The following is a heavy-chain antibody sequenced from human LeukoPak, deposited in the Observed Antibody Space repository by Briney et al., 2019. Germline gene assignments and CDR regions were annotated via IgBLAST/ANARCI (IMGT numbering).Heavy chain of an antibody. CDR2: INHSGYT. D-gene: IGHD4-17*01. CDR1: GVSFDDYY. J-gene: IGHJ4*02. CDR3: TRMTTGHDY. V-gene: IGHV4-34*01. Sequence: PSKTLSLTCAVSGVSFDDYYWSWVRQTPGKGLEWLGEINHSGYTNDSPSLKSRVTLSIDTSNKQFSLNLRSVTVADAGIYYCTRMTTGHDYWGQGTLVTVSS.